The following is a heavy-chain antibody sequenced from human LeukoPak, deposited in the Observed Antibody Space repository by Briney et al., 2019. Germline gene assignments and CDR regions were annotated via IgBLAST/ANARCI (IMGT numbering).Heavy chain of an antibody. CDR2: IRSKANDYAT. Sequence: GGSLKLSCAASGITFDGSPIHWVRQASGKGLEWVGRIRSKANDYATGYGASVKGRFIISRDDSKNMSYMEMNSLTTEDTAVYFCQAYYYYYMDVWGKGTTVTVSS. CDR1: GITFDGSP. V-gene: IGHV3-73*01. CDR3: QAYYYYYMDV. J-gene: IGHJ6*03.